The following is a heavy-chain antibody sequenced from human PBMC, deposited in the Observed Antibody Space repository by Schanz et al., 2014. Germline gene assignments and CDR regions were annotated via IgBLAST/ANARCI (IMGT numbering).Heavy chain of an antibody. V-gene: IGHV3-30*04. J-gene: IGHJ3*02. CDR3: ARGGRGGYPGRAFDI. Sequence: QVQLVESGGGVVQPGRSLRLSCAASGFTFSSYAVHWVRQAPDKGLVWVAVTLSDGSLKYYADSVKGRFTISRDNSRDRGYLQMNSLRGEDTGVYSCARGGRGGYPGRAFDIGVQGTMVTASS. CDR2: TLSDGSLK. CDR1: GFTFSSYA. D-gene: IGHD5-12*01.